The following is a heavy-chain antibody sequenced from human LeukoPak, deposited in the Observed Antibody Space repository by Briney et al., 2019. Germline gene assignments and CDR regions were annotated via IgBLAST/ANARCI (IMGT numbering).Heavy chain of an antibody. V-gene: IGHV1-18*01. J-gene: IGHJ4*02. CDR3: ARVGGNYDGLIDH. Sequence: ASVKVSFKASGYSFTSYPIGWVREAPGQGLEWMGWISAYNGYTNYAQSLQGRVTMTTDTSTSTAFMELRSLRSDDTAMYYCARVGGNYDGLIDHWGQGTLVTVS. CDR2: ISAYNGYT. D-gene: IGHD3-3*01. CDR1: GYSFTSYP.